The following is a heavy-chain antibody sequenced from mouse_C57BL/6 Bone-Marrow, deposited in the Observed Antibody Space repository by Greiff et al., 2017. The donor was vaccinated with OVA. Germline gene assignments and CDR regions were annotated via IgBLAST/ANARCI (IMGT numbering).Heavy chain of an antibody. J-gene: IGHJ2*01. Sequence: QVTLKVSGAELARPGASVKLSCKASGYTFTSYGISWVKQRTGQGLEWIGEIYPRSGNTYYNEKFKGKATLTADKSSSTAYMELRSLTSEDSAVYFCARGPDITTVNFDYWGQGTTLTVSS. CDR2: IYPRSGNT. D-gene: IGHD1-1*01. V-gene: IGHV1-81*01. CDR3: ARGPDITTVNFDY. CDR1: GYTFTSYG.